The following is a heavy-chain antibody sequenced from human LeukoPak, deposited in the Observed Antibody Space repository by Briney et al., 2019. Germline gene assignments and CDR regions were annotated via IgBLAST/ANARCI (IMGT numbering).Heavy chain of an antibody. D-gene: IGHD2-2*01. V-gene: IGHV4-39*07. Sequence: SETLSLTCAVSGGSISSSSYYWGWIRQPPGKGLEWIGSIYYSGSTYYNPSLKSRVTISVDTSKNQFSLKLSSVTAADTAVYYCARAPAAKDYYYYYYMDVWGKGTTVTVSS. CDR2: IYYSGST. J-gene: IGHJ6*03. CDR1: GGSISSSSYY. CDR3: ARAPAAKDYYYYYYMDV.